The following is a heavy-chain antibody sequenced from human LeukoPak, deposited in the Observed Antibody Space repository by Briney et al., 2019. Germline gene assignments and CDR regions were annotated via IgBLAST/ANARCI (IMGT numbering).Heavy chain of an antibody. CDR1: GFTFSTYW. CDR3: VRDCPKGVCYLFDY. CDR2: INQDGSEK. V-gene: IGHV3-7*01. Sequence: PGGSLRLSCAASGFTFSTYWMSWVRQAPEKGLEWVANINQDGSEKNYVDSVKGRFTISRDNAKSSLYLQMDALRAEDTAVYYCVRDCPKGVCYLFDYWGQGTLVTVSS. D-gene: IGHD2-8*01. J-gene: IGHJ4*02.